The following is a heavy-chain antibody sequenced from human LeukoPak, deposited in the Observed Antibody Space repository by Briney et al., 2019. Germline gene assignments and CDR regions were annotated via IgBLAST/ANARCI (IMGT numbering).Heavy chain of an antibody. V-gene: IGHV1-69*01. J-gene: IGHJ4*02. Sequence: SSVKVSCKASGGTFSSYAISWVRQAPGQGLEWMGGIIPIFGTANYAQKFQGRVTITADESTSTAYMELSSLRSEGTAVYYCASDRGDGYNYDYWGQGTLVTVSS. D-gene: IGHD5-24*01. CDR1: GGTFSSYA. CDR2: IIPIFGTA. CDR3: ASDRGDGYNYDY.